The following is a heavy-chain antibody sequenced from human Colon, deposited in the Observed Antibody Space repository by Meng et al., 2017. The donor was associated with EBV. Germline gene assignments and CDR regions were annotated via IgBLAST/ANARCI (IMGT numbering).Heavy chain of an antibody. CDR2: IYSGGGT. D-gene: IGHD6-19*01. CDR1: GFTVSSNY. J-gene: IGHJ4*02. CDR3: ARDGELVAGKKLDDY. Sequence: VQLVESGGGFIQPGGHLRLSCAASGFTVSSNYMTWVRQAPGKGLEWVSVIYSGGGTYLADSVKGRFTISRDNSKNTLYLQMNSLRVEDTAVYFCARDGELVAGKKLDDYWGQGTLVTVSS. V-gene: IGHV3-53*01.